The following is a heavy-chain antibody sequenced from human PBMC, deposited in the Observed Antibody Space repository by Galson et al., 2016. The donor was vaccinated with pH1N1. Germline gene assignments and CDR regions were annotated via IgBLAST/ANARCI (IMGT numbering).Heavy chain of an antibody. J-gene: IGHJ4*02. D-gene: IGHD6-13*01. CDR3: ARTAAAAYFDY. Sequence: SVKVSCKASGGTFSDSPISWVRQAPGQGLEWMGGIIPLFGTTNYAQKFRGRVTMTSDPSTNTAYMELGSLRSDDTAVYYCARTAAAAYFDYWGQGTLITVSS. CDR2: IIPLFGTT. V-gene: IGHV1-69*13. CDR1: GGTFSDSP.